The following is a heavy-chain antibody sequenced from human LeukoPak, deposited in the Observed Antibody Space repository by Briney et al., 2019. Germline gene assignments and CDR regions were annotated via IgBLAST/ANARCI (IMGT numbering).Heavy chain of an antibody. CDR3: ASGKQWLVHFFDY. CDR1: GGSFSGYY. V-gene: IGHV4-34*01. D-gene: IGHD6-19*01. Sequence: SETLSLTCAVYGGSFSGYYWSWIRQPPGKGLEWIGEINHSGSTNYNPSLKSRVTISVDTSKNQFSLKLSSVTAADTAVYYCASGKQWLVHFFDYWGQGTLVTVSS. J-gene: IGHJ4*02. CDR2: INHSGST.